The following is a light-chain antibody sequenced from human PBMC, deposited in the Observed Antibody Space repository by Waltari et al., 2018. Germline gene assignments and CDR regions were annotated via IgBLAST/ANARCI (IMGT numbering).Light chain of an antibody. J-gene: IGKJ2*03. CDR2: AAT. CDR1: QGISSY. Sequence: DIQMTQSPSSLSASVGAPVPITCRASQGISSYLNWFQQKPGKAPKLLIYAATTLQSGVPSRFSGSGSGTEFTLTISSLQPEDFAAYYCLQHNSYPYSFGQGTKVEIK. CDR3: LQHNSYPYS. V-gene: IGKV1-17*01.